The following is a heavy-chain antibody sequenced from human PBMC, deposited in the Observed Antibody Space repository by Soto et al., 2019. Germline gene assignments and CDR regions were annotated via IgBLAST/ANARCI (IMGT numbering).Heavy chain of an antibody. J-gene: IGHJ4*02. Sequence: QLQLQESGPGLVKPSETLSLTCTVSGGSISSTSYYWGWIRQPPGKGLEWIGSIYYRGNTYYNPSLKSXXTXSXXTSKDHFSLNLSSVTAADTAVYYCARVDSSGGLDSWGQGILVTVSS. D-gene: IGHD3-22*01. CDR3: ARVDSSGGLDS. CDR2: IYYRGNT. CDR1: GGSISSTSYY. V-gene: IGHV4-39*02.